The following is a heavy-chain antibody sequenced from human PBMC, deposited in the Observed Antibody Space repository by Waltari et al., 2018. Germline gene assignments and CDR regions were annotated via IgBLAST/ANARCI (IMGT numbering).Heavy chain of an antibody. D-gene: IGHD3-16*01. CDR1: GGSFIGYY. CDR3: VRHVGGSRGIDY. Sequence: QVLLQPGGARLLKPSETLSLTCGVSGGSFIGYYWRWIRQPPGKGLQWIGESNQGGSSKYNPSLNSRVTISVDTSNNQFSLKLTSVTAADTAVYYCVRHVGGSRGIDYWGQGTLITVSS. CDR2: SNQGGSS. J-gene: IGHJ4*02. V-gene: IGHV4-34*01.